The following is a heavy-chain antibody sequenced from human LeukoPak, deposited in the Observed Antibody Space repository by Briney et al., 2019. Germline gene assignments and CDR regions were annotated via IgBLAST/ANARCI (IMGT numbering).Heavy chain of an antibody. J-gene: IGHJ4*02. D-gene: IGHD1-14*01. CDR1: EFTVNSNY. Sequence: PGWSLRLSCAASEFTVNSNYMSWVRQAPGKGLEWVSAISGSDGSTYYADSVKGRFTISRDNSKNTLYLQMNSLRVEDTAVYYCAKTRKGIDYWGQGTLVTVSS. V-gene: IGHV3-23*01. CDR2: ISGSDGST. CDR3: AKTRKGIDY.